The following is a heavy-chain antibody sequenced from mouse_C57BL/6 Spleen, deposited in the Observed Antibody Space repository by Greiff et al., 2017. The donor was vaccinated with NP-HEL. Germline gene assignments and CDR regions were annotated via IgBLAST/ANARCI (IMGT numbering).Heavy chain of an antibody. J-gene: IGHJ4*01. V-gene: IGHV1-52*01. CDR3: AGGYYVGGMDY. CDR2: IDPSDGET. Sequence: QVQLQQSGAELVTPGSSVKLSCTASGFTFTSYWMHWVQQRPIQGLEWLGNIDPSDGETHYNQNFEDKARLTVNKSNSTSYMQLSSLTSEDSAVYYCAGGYYVGGMDYWGQGTSLTVSS. CDR1: GFTFTSYW. D-gene: IGHD2-3*01.